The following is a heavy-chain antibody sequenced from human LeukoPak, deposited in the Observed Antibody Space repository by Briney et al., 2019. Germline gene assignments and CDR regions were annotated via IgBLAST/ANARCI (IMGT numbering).Heavy chain of an antibody. Sequence: SETLSLTCGVSGYSISSGYYWGWIRQPPGKGLEWIGSIYDSGSTYYNPSLKSRVTISVDMSKNQVFLKLSSVTAADTAVYYCASDRVGQQLVGRKYYYYYMDVWGKGTTVTISS. CDR2: IYDSGST. D-gene: IGHD6-13*01. V-gene: IGHV4-38-2*01. CDR3: ASDRVGQQLVGRKYYYYYMDV. CDR1: GYSISSGYY. J-gene: IGHJ6*03.